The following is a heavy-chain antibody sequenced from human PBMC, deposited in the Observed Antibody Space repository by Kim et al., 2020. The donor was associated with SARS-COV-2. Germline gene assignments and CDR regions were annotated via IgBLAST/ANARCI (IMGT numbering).Heavy chain of an antibody. V-gene: IGHV3-30*04. J-gene: IGHJ4*02. CDR1: GFTFSSYA. D-gene: IGHD5-12*01. CDR2: ISYDGSNK. Sequence: GGSLRLSCAASGFTFSSYAMHWVRQAPGKGLEWVAVISYDGSNKYYADSVKGRFTISRDNSKNTLYLQMNSLRAEDTAVYYCASSTIVATRFDYWGQGTRVTLPS. CDR3: ASSTIVATRFDY.